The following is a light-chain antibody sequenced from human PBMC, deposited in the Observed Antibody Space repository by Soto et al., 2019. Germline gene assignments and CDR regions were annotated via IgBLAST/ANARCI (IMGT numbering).Light chain of an antibody. Sequence: EIVMTQSPATLSVSPGERATLSCRASQSVSSNLAWYQQKHGQAPRLLIYGASTRATGIPAMFSGSGSGTEFTLTISSMQSEDFAVYYFQQYNNWPPRAWTFGQGTKVEIK. CDR1: QSVSSN. CDR3: QQYNNWPPRAWT. J-gene: IGKJ1*01. V-gene: IGKV3-15*01. CDR2: GAS.